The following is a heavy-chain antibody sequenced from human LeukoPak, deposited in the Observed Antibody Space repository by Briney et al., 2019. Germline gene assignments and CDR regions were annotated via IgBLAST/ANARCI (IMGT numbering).Heavy chain of an antibody. Sequence: PGGSLRLSCAASGLTFSSHWMSWVRQAPGQGLEWLANISPDGDRENYVDSVKGRFSISRDNAKNSLFLQMHSLRAEDTAVYCCASKFPYCSGGGCALGGQGTLATVSS. CDR2: ISPDGDRE. CDR1: GLTFSSHW. V-gene: IGHV3-7*01. CDR3: ASKFPYCSGGGCAL. J-gene: IGHJ4*02. D-gene: IGHD2-15*01.